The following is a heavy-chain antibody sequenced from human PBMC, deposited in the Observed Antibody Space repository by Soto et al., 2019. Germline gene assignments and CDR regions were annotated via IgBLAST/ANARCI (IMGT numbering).Heavy chain of an antibody. Sequence: QVQLVQSGAEVKKPAASVKVSCNASGYTFTSYDINWVRQATGLGLEWMGWMNPNSGNTGYAQKFQGRVTMTRSTSISTAYMELSSLRSEDTAVYYCARGFSDYSHDYSYYYGMDVWGQGTTVTVSS. CDR1: GYTFTSYD. J-gene: IGHJ6*02. V-gene: IGHV1-8*01. CDR3: ARGFSDYSHDYSYYYGMDV. CDR2: MNPNSGNT. D-gene: IGHD4-4*01.